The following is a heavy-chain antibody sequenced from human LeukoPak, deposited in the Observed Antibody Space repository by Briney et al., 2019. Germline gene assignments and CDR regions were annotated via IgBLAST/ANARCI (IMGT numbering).Heavy chain of an antibody. CDR3: ARDRSSLGLWFGELRN. D-gene: IGHD3-10*01. Sequence: TGRSLRLSCAASGFTFSSYWMHWVRQAPGKGLVWVSRIYSDGSSTNYADSVKGRFTISRDNAKNTLYLQMNSLRAEDTAVYYCARDRSSLGLWFGELRNWGQGTLVTVSS. CDR2: IYSDGSST. CDR1: GFTFSSYW. V-gene: IGHV3-74*01. J-gene: IGHJ4*02.